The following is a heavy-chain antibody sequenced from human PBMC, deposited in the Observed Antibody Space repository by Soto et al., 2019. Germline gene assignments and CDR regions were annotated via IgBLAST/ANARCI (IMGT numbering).Heavy chain of an antibody. CDR2: INPSGGST. Sequence: ASVKVSCKASGYTFTSYYMHWVRQAPGQGLEWMGIINPSGGSTSYAQKFQGRVTMTRDTSTSTVYMELSRLRSEDTAVYYCARGSYVQDRGVWSYYYGMDVRGQGTPVTVPS. CDR3: ARGSYVQDRGVWSYYYGMDV. CDR1: GYTFTSYY. V-gene: IGHV1-46*01. D-gene: IGHD3-3*01. J-gene: IGHJ6*01.